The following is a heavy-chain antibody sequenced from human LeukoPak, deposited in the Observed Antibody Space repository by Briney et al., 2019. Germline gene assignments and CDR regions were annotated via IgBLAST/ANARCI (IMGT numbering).Heavy chain of an antibody. CDR3: ARFPDSGSYGDAFDI. Sequence: ASVKVSCKASGYTFTSYGISWVRQAPGQGLEWMGWISAYNGNTNYAQKLQGRVTMTTDTSTSTAYMELRSLRSDDTAVYCCARFPDSGSYGDAFDIWGQGTMVTVSS. CDR1: GYTFTSYG. J-gene: IGHJ3*02. CDR2: ISAYNGNT. V-gene: IGHV1-18*01. D-gene: IGHD1-26*01.